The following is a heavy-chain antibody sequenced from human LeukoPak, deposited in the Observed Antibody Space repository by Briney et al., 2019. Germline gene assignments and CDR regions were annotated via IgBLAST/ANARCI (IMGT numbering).Heavy chain of an antibody. V-gene: IGHV4-34*01. D-gene: IGHD3-9*01. CDR3: ARREGDILTGYYSY. CDR1: GGSFSGYY. Sequence: SETLSLTCAVYGGSFSGYYWSWIRQPPWKGLEWIGEINHSGSTNYNPSLKSRVTISVDTSKNQFSLKLSSVTAADTAVYYCARREGDILTGYYSYWGQGTLVTVSS. J-gene: IGHJ4*02. CDR2: INHSGST.